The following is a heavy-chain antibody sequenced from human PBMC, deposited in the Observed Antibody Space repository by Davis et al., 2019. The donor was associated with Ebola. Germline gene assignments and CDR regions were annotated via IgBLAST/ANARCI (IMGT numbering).Heavy chain of an antibody. CDR1: GGSFSDYF. D-gene: IGHD4-23*01. CDR2: INHSGST. Sequence: MPSETLSLTCAVYGGSFSDYFWSWIRQSPGKGLEWIGEINHSGSTNYNPSLKSRVTISVDTSKNQFSLKLSSVTAADTAVYYCARGRLRWYRTTLNWYFDLWGRGTLVTVSS. V-gene: IGHV4-34*01. J-gene: IGHJ2*01. CDR3: ARGRLRWYRTTLNWYFDL.